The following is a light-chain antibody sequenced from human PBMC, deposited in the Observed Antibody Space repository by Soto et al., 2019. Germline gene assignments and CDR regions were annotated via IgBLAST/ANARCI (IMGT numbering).Light chain of an antibody. V-gene: IGKV3-15*01. J-gene: IGKJ5*01. CDR3: QQYHDWPPIT. Sequence: EIVMTQSPATPSVSPGERATLSCRASQSIRSNLAWYQQKPGQAPRLLIYGASTRATGFPARFSGSASGSNFTLTISSLQSEDFGVYYCQQYHDWPPITFGQGTRLEIK. CDR1: QSIRSN. CDR2: GAS.